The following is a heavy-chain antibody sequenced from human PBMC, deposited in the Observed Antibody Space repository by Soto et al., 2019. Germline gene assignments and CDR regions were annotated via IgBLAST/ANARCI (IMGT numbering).Heavy chain of an antibody. J-gene: IGHJ4*02. CDR2: IYHSGSA. CDR1: GGSISSTHS. CDR3: ARAVALPGLFYFDF. D-gene: IGHD2-21*01. V-gene: IGHV4-4*02. Sequence: SETLSLTCAVSGGSISSTHSWSWVRQPPGKGLEWIAEIYHSGSANYNPSLKSRATISIDKSNNQFSLKLNSVTAADTAVYFCARAVALPGLFYFDFWGQGTLVTVSS.